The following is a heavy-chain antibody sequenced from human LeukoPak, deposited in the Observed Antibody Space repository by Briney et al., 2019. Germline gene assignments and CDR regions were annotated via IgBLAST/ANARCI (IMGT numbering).Heavy chain of an antibody. J-gene: IGHJ4*02. V-gene: IGHV3-74*01. D-gene: IGHD3-10*01. CDR3: ARDLVYGSGSYDY. CDR1: GFTFSSYW. CDR2: IRPDGTGT. Sequence: GSLRLSCGASGFTFSSYWMHWVRQAPGKGLVWVSRIRPDGTGTNYADSVKGRFTISRDNAKNTLYLQMNSLRAEDTAVYYCARDLVYGSGSYDYWGQGTLVTVSS.